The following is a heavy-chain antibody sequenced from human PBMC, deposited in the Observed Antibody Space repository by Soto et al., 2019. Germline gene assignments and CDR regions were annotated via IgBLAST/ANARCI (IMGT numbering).Heavy chain of an antibody. D-gene: IGHD6-19*01. CDR1: GFPFGENA. Sequence: GVSLLVSWAASGFPFGENAMSWVRQAPGKGLEWVSGISDSGATTYYADSVRGRFTISRDNSKNTLYLQMKSLRAEDSASYYCAKEDTSSGSRDYWGQGAPVTVSS. J-gene: IGHJ4*02. CDR3: AKEDTSSGSRDY. V-gene: IGHV3-23*01. CDR2: ISDSGATT.